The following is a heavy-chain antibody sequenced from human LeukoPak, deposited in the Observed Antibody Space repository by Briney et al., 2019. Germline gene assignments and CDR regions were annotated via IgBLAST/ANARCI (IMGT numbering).Heavy chain of an antibody. J-gene: IGHJ4*02. CDR1: GFTFSSYA. CDR2: ISGSGGST. CDR3: VKSDCASDGCKLLSY. D-gene: IGHD3-10*01. V-gene: IGHV3-23*01. Sequence: GGSLRLSCAASGFTFSSYAMSWVRQAPGKGLEWASAISGSGGSTYYADSVKGRFTIFRDNSKNTVSLQINSLRVDDTAVYYCVKSDCASDGCKLLSYWGQGTLVSASS.